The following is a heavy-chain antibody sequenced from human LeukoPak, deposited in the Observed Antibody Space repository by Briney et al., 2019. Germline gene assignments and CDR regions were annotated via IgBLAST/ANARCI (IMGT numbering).Heavy chain of an antibody. J-gene: IGHJ4*02. D-gene: IGHD3-3*01. CDR3: ARGPYDFWSGYQDY. V-gene: IGHV3-21*01. Sequence: GGSLRLSCAASGFTFSSYSINWVRQAPGKGLEWVSSISSSSTYIYYADSVKGRFTISRDNAKNSLYLQMNSLRAEDTAVYYYARGPYDFWSGYQDYWGQGTLVTVSS. CDR1: GFTFSSYS. CDR2: ISSSSTYI.